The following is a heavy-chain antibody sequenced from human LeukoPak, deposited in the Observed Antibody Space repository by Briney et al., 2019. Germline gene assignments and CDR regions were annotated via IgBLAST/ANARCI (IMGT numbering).Heavy chain of an antibody. CDR1: GFTFTSYW. D-gene: IGHD2-21*02. V-gene: IGHV3-7*01. J-gene: IGHJ4*02. CDR2: INEDGSHK. CDR3: ARDATRGGDNDY. Sequence: PGGSLRLSREVSGFTFTSYWMSWVRQAPGKGLEWVANINEDGSHKYHADSVKGRLTISRDNAKNSLYLQMNSLRAEDTAVYYCARDATRGGDNDYWGQGTRVIVSS.